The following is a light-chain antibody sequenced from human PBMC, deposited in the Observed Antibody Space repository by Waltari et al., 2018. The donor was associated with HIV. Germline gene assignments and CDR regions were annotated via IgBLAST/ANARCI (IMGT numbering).Light chain of an antibody. Sequence: QSALTQPASVSGSPGQSITLSCPGTGSAVADYTSLSWYQQHPGKAPKLMIYEVTNRPSGVSNRFSGSKSGNTASLTISGLQAEDETDYYCSSYTSNSTWVFGGGTKLTVL. V-gene: IGLV2-14*01. CDR2: EVT. CDR3: SSYTSNSTWV. CDR1: GSAVADYTS. J-gene: IGLJ3*02.